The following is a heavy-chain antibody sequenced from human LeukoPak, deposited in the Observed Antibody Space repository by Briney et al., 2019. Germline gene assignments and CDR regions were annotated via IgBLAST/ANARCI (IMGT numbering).Heavy chain of an antibody. V-gene: IGHV3-48*03. CDR1: GFTFSSYE. CDR3: ARGYCSSTSCGFGS. CDR2: ISSSGSTI. J-gene: IGHJ4*01. Sequence: AGGSLRLSCAASGFTFSSYEMRGDRKAPGKGLVWVSYISSSGSTIYYADAVKGGFTSSGDNAKKSLYLQMISLRAEATAVYYSARGYCSSTSCGFGSWGHGTLVTVSS. D-gene: IGHD2-2*01.